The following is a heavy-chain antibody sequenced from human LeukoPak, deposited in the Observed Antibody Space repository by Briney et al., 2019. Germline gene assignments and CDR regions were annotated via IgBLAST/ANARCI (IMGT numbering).Heavy chain of an antibody. CDR2: IRGSGGST. D-gene: IGHD6-13*01. CDR1: GVTFSSYA. CDR3: TKDQLNVIGIAAPVIYY. Sequence: GSLSLSCAASGVTFSSYAMSWVRQAPGKGLEWVSAIRGSGGSTYYADSVKGRFTISRGNSKNTLYLQMNSLRAEDTAVYYCTKDQLNVIGIAAPVIYYWGQGNLVTVSS. V-gene: IGHV3-23*01. J-gene: IGHJ4*02.